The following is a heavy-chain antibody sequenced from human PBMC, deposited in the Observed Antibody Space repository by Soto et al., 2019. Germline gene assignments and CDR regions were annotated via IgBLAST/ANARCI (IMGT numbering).Heavy chain of an antibody. J-gene: IGHJ4*02. D-gene: IGHD3-22*01. Sequence: QVQLVQSGAEVKKPGSSVRVSCKASGGTFSNYAFSWVRQAPGQGLEWMGEIIPVFDTANYPQKFQGRVTITADGSTSTAYMELSSLRFDDTAVYYCARAPSGYDSKGYFDYWGQGTLVTVSS. CDR2: IIPVFDTA. CDR1: GGTFSNYA. V-gene: IGHV1-69*01. CDR3: ARAPSGYDSKGYFDY.